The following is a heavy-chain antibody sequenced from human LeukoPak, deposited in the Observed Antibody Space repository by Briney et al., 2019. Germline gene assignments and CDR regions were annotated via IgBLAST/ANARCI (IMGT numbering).Heavy chain of an antibody. CDR2: IYYSGST. D-gene: IGHD1-1*01. CDR1: GGSFSGYY. Sequence: SETLSLTCAVYGGSFSGYYWSWIRQPPGKGLEWIGYIYYSGSTNYNPSLKSRVTISVDTSKNQFSLKLSSVTAADTAVYYCARQNEYYYYGMDVWGQGTTVTVSS. CDR3: ARQNEYYYYGMDV. J-gene: IGHJ6*02. V-gene: IGHV4-59*08.